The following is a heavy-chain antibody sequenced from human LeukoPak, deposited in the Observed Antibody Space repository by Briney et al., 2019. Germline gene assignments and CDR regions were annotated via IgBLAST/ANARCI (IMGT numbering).Heavy chain of an antibody. CDR2: IYYSGST. CDR3: ARGHSSSWPIDY. CDR1: GGSISSYY. Sequence: SETLSLTRTVSGGSISSYYWSWIRQPPGTGLEWIGYIYYSGSTNYNPSLKSRVTISVDTSKNQFSLKLSSVTAADTAVYYCARGHSSSWPIDYWGQGTLVTVSS. V-gene: IGHV4-59*01. D-gene: IGHD6-13*01. J-gene: IGHJ4*02.